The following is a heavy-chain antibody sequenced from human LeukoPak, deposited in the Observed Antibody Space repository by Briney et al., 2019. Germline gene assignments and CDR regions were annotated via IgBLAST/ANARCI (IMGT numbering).Heavy chain of an antibody. J-gene: IGHJ6*02. D-gene: IGHD1-1*01. CDR2: ISGSGGST. V-gene: IGHV3-23*01. CDR3: AKVPQLYHYNGMDV. Sequence: PGGSLRLSCAASGFTFSSYAMSWVRQAPGKGLEWVSAISGSGGSTYYADSVKGRFTISRDNSKNTLYLQMNSLRAEDTAVYYCAKVPQLYHYNGMDVWGQGTTVTVSS. CDR1: GFTFSSYA.